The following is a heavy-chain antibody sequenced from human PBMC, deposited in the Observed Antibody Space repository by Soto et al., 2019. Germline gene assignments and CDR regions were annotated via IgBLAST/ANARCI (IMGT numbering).Heavy chain of an antibody. Sequence: SVKVSCKASGYTFTSYAMHWVRQAPGQRLEWMGWINAGNGNTKYSQKFQGRVTITRDTSASTAYMELSSLRSEDTAVYYCARAYSIVVVPAAIINNWFDPWGQGTLVAVSS. CDR1: GYTFTSYA. D-gene: IGHD2-2*01. CDR2: INAGNGNT. CDR3: ARAYSIVVVPAAIINNWFDP. J-gene: IGHJ5*02. V-gene: IGHV1-3*01.